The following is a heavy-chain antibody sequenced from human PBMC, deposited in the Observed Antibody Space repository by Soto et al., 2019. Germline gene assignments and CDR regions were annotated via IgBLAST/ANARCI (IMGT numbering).Heavy chain of an antibody. D-gene: IGHD3-9*01. CDR2: TYYRSRWYN. V-gene: IGHV6-1*01. CDR3: TRDHTFYDILIAFSTNRFDP. Sequence: QVQLQQSGPGLVKPSQTLSLTCAISGDSVSSNSAAWNWIRQSPSRGLEWLGRTYYRSRWYNDYAVAVKSRITINPGTSKNQFSLQLNSVTPEDTAVYYCTRDHTFYDILIAFSTNRFDPWGQGTLVTVSS. J-gene: IGHJ5*02. CDR1: GDSVSSNSAA.